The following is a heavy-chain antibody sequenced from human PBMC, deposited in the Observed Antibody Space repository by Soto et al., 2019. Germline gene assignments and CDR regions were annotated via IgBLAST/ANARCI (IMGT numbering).Heavy chain of an antibody. D-gene: IGHD3-10*01. CDR3: AKGAGSHSERH. Sequence: EVQLLESGGGLVQPGGSLRLSRAASGFTFGSYDMNWVRQTPGKGLEWVSGISGSGGTTYYADSVKGRFTISRDNSKNTLWLQMNSLRADDTAVYYCAKGAGSHSERHWGQGTLVTVSS. V-gene: IGHV3-23*01. CDR2: ISGSGGTT. J-gene: IGHJ4*02. CDR1: GFTFGSYD.